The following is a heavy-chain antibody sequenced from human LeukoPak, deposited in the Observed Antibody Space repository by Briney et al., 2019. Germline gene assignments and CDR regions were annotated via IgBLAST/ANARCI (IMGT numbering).Heavy chain of an antibody. CDR2: IRSKAYGGTT. D-gene: IGHD4-17*01. CDR1: GFTFGDYA. J-gene: IGHJ4*02. Sequence: PGGSLRLSCAASGFTFGDYAMSWVRQAPGKGLEWVGFIRSKAYGGTTEYAASVKGRFTISRDDSKSIAYLQMNSLKTEDTAVYYCTRRFATTVKFDYWGQGTLVTVSS. CDR3: TRRFATTVKFDY. V-gene: IGHV3-49*04.